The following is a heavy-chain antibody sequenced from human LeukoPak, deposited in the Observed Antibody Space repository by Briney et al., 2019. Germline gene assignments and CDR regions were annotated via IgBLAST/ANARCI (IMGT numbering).Heavy chain of an antibody. CDR2: ISGSGDSR. J-gene: IGHJ4*02. Sequence: GGSLRLSCAASGFTFSSDGMTWVRQAPGKGLEWASVISGSGDSRDYADSVKGRFTASRDNSKNTLYLRMNSLRVEDTAVYYCAKGINEVDYFDHWGQGTLVTVSS. CDR3: AKGINEVDYFDH. D-gene: IGHD1-1*01. V-gene: IGHV3-23*01. CDR1: GFTFSSDG.